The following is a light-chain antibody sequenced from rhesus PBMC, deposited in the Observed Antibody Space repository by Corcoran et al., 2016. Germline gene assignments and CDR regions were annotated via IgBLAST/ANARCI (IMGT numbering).Light chain of an antibody. CDR1: QSISSW. CDR3: LQYSSSPFT. J-gene: IGKJ3*01. CDR2: KAS. V-gene: IGKV1-22*01. Sequence: DIQMTQSPSSLSASVGDTVTITCRASQSISSWLDWYQQKPGKAPKLLIYKASSLQSGVPSRFSGSGSGTDFTLTISSLQPTDFATSYCLQYSSSPFTFGPGTKLDIK.